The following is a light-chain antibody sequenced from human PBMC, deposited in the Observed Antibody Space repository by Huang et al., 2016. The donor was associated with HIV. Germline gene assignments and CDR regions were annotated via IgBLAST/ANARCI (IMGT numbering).Light chain of an antibody. CDR1: QSVGSD. J-gene: IGKJ1*01. Sequence: EIVMTQSPATLSVSPGERATLSCRARQSVGSDLAWYQQKPGPAPRLLIYGASTRATGIPARFSGSGSGTEFTLTISSLQSEDFAVYYCQQYNNWPKTFGQGTKVEIK. V-gene: IGKV3-15*01. CDR2: GAS. CDR3: QQYNNWPKT.